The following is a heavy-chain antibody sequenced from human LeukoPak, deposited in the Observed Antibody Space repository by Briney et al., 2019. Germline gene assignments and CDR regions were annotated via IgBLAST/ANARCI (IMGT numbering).Heavy chain of an antibody. V-gene: IGHV1-18*01. CDR3: ARHYNSPVITWLDP. CDR2: IRPDNGNA. Sequence: ASVKVSCKASGFIFTTYGISWVRQAPGQGLEWMGWIRPDNGNAHSAPKFQGRVTLTTNTSTTTAYMELSSLRSDDTAVYYCARHYNSPVITWLDPWGQGTLVTVAS. D-gene: IGHD3-22*01. J-gene: IGHJ5*02. CDR1: GFIFTTYG.